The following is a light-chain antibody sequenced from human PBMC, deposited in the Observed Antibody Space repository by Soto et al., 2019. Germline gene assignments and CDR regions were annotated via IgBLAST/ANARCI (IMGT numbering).Light chain of an antibody. Sequence: QSVLTQPPSASGTPGRRVTISCSGSSSNIGSNTVNWYQQLPGTAPKLLIYSNNQRPSGVPDRFSGSKSGTSASLAISGLQSEDEADYYCAAWDDSLNGDVFGTGTKLTVL. V-gene: IGLV1-44*01. J-gene: IGLJ1*01. CDR3: AAWDDSLNGDV. CDR2: SNN. CDR1: SSNIGSNT.